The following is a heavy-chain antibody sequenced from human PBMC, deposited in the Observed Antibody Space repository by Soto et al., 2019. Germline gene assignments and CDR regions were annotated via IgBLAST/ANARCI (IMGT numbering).Heavy chain of an antibody. Sequence: GGSLRLSCAASGFTFSSYTMSWVRQAPGKGLEWVSGISATGGSTYYADSVKGRFTFSRDNSKNTLYLQMNSLRAEDTAVYYCAKGFIRDCGGDCTVDTWGQGTLVTVSA. D-gene: IGHD2-21*02. J-gene: IGHJ5*02. CDR2: ISATGGST. CDR1: GFTFSSYT. CDR3: AKGFIRDCGGDCTVDT. V-gene: IGHV3-23*01.